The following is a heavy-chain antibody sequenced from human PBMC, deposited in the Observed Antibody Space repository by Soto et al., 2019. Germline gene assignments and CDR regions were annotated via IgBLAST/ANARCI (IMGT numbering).Heavy chain of an antibody. CDR2: ISWNSGSI. CDR1: GFTFDDYA. V-gene: IGHV3-9*01. D-gene: IGHD2-2*01. J-gene: IGHJ6*02. CDR3: AKDMGCSSTSCYYYYGMDV. Sequence: PGGSLRLSCAASGFTFDDYAMHWVRQAPGKGLEWASGISWNSGSIGYADSVKGRFTISRDNAKNSLYLQMNSLRAEDTALYYCAKDMGCSSTSCYYYYGMDVWGQGTTVTVSS.